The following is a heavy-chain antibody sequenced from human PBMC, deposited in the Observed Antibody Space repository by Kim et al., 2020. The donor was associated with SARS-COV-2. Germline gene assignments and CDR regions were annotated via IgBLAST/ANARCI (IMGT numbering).Heavy chain of an antibody. CDR1: GFTFSSYG. J-gene: IGHJ1*01. Sequence: GGSLRLSCAASGFTFSSYGMHWVRRAPDKGLEWVAVISYDGRNIYYADSVKGRFTISRDNSKNTLFLEMNSLRPEDTAVYYCAKDPSSDCGGDCFSRYFQHWGQGTLITVSS. V-gene: IGHV3-30*18. CDR2: ISYDGRNI. CDR3: AKDPSSDCGGDCFSRYFQH. D-gene: IGHD2-21*02.